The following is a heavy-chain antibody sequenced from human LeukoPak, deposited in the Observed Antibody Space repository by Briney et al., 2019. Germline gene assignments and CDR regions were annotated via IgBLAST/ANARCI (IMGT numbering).Heavy chain of an antibody. V-gene: IGHV3-23*01. CDR3: AKDTSLRHYDYVWGSSPAFDY. D-gene: IGHD3-16*01. CDR2: ISGSGVST. Sequence: GGSLRLSCAASGFTFSSYAMSWVRQAPGKGLEWVSGISGSGVSTYYADSVKGRFTISRDNSKNTLYLQMNSLRAEDTAVYYCAKDTSLRHYDYVWGSSPAFDYWGQGTLVTVSS. CDR1: GFTFSSYA. J-gene: IGHJ4*02.